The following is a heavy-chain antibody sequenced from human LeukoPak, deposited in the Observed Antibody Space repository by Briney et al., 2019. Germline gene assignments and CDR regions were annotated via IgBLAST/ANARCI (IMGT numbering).Heavy chain of an antibody. CDR1: GGSFSGYY. D-gene: IGHD1-26*01. Sequence: SETLSLTCAVYGGSFSGYYWSWIRQPPGKGLEWIGYIYYSGSTNYNPSLKSRVTISVDTSKNQFSLKLSSVTAADTAVYYCARLSLWELGGFDPWGQGTLVTVSS. J-gene: IGHJ5*02. CDR2: IYYSGST. V-gene: IGHV4-59*08. CDR3: ARLSLWELGGFDP.